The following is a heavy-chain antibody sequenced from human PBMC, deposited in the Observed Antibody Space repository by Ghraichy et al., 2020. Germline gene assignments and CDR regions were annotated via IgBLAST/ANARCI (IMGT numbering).Heavy chain of an antibody. Sequence: GGSLRLSGVTSGLTFSNYGMHWVGQTPAKGLESVAIIWYNGVTKSYADSVKGRFTISRDNSKNTVYLEMNSLRAEDTAIYYCARDNCPTPSCFDYWGQGTLVIVSS. V-gene: IGHV3-33*01. CDR2: IWYNGVTK. CDR1: GLTFSNYG. CDR3: ARDNCPTPSCFDY. D-gene: IGHD2/OR15-2a*01. J-gene: IGHJ4*02.